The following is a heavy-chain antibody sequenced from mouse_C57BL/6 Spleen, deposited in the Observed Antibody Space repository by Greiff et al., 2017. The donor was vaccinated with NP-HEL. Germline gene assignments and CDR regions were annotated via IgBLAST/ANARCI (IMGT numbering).Heavy chain of an antibody. Sequence: QVQLQQSGAELVRPGTSVTLSCTASGYTFTSYCMHWVKQRPGQGLEWIGVIDPSDSYTNYTPKFKGKATLTVDTSSSTAYMQLSSLTSEDTAVYYCARQSTMGMDYWGQGTSVTVAS. V-gene: IGHV1-59*01. J-gene: IGHJ4*01. CDR3: ARQSTMGMDY. CDR2: IDPSDSYT. CDR1: GYTFTSYC. D-gene: IGHD2-1*01.